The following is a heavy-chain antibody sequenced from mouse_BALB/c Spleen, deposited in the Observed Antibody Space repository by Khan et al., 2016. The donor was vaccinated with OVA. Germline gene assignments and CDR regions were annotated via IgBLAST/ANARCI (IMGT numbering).Heavy chain of an antibody. D-gene: IGHD2-12*01. Sequence: EVQLQQSGPEPVRPGASVKISCKASGYSLTDSMMYWVKQSHGKSLEWIGNINPYYGSSNYNLKYKDKATLTVDRYSSTASMQLNSLTSEDSAVFFCARAGELQRLLAYWGQGTLVTVSA. J-gene: IGHJ3*01. CDR3: ARAGELQRLLAY. V-gene: IGHV1S135*01. CDR2: INPYYGSS. CDR1: GYSLTDSM.